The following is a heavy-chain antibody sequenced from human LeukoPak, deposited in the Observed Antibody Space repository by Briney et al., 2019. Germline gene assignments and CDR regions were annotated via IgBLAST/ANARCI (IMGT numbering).Heavy chain of an antibody. V-gene: IGHV4-34*01. D-gene: IGHD3-3*01. J-gene: IGHJ6*02. CDR1: GGSFSGYY. CDR3: AREKVLRPWYYYYYGMDV. CDR2: INHSGST. Sequence: PSETLSLTCAVYGGSFSGYYWSWIRQPPGKGPEWIGEINHSGSTNYNPSLKSRVTISVDTSKNQFPLKLSSVTAADTAVYYCAREKVLRPWYYYYYGMDVWGQGTTVTVSS.